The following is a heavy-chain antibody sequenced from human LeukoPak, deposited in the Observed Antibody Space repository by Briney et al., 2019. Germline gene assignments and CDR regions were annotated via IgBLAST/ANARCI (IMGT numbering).Heavy chain of an antibody. CDR3: ARAPADPSSIAAHLDY. J-gene: IGHJ4*02. Sequence: SETLSLTCTVSGGSVSSGTYYWSWIRQPPGKGLEWIGYIYYSGSTKYNPSLKSRVTISVDTSKNQFSLKLYSVTAADTAVYYCARAPADPSSIAAHLDYWGQGTLVTVSS. CDR2: IYYSGST. D-gene: IGHD6-6*01. CDR1: GGSVSSGTYY. V-gene: IGHV4-61*01.